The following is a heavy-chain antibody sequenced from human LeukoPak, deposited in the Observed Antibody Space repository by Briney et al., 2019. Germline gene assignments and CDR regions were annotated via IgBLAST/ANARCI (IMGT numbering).Heavy chain of an antibody. J-gene: IGHJ4*02. D-gene: IGHD4-11*01. Sequence: ASGKVSCKASGGTVSSYAIIWLRQAPGQGLEGWGGIIPIFGTANYAQKFQGRVTITADESTSTAYMELSSLRSEDTAVYYCARGDMTTLNFDYWGQGTLVTVSS. V-gene: IGHV1-69*13. CDR3: ARGDMTTLNFDY. CDR2: IIPIFGTA. CDR1: GGTVSSYA.